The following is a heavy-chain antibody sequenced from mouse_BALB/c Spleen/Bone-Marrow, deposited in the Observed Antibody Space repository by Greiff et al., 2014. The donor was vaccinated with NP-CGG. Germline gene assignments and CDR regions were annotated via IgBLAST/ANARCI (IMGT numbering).Heavy chain of an antibody. CDR3: TRRNYYGSSYDD. V-gene: IGHV1-5*01. CDR1: GYTFTSYW. CDR2: IYPGNSDT. D-gene: IGHD1-1*01. Sequence: EVQLQQSGTVLARPGASVKMSCKASGYTFTSYWMHWVKQRPGQGLEWIGAIYPGNSDTSYNQKFKGKAKLTAVTSTSTAYMELSSMTNEDAAVYYCTRRNYYGSSYDDWGQGTTLTVSS. J-gene: IGHJ2*01.